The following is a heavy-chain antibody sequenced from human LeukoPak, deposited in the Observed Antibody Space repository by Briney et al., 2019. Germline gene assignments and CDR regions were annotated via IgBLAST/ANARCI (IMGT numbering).Heavy chain of an antibody. CDR1: RYTLTAYY. D-gene: IGHD6-13*01. CDR2: IKSNTGGT. CDR3: AADKQQLSYYFDY. V-gene: IGHV1-2*02. J-gene: IGHJ4*02. Sequence: ASVKVSCKASRYTLTAYYIHWLRQASGQGLEWMGWIKSNTGGTKYVEKFEGRFTMTRDTSISTIYMELSSLRSDDTAVYYCAADKQQLSYYFDYWGQGTLVTVSA.